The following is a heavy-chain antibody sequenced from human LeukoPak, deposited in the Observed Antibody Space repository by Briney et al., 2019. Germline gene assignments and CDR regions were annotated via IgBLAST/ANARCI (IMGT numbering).Heavy chain of an antibody. V-gene: IGHV1-2*06. CDR3: ARDRGSSWYRLLDY. CDR2: VNPNSGGT. D-gene: IGHD6-13*01. J-gene: IGHJ4*02. Sequence: GASVKVSCKASGYTFTGYYMHWVRQAPGRGLEWMGRVNPNSGGTNYAQKFQGRVTMTRDTSISTAYMELSRLRSDDTAVYYCARDRGSSWYRLLDYWGQGTLVTVSS. CDR1: GYTFTGYY.